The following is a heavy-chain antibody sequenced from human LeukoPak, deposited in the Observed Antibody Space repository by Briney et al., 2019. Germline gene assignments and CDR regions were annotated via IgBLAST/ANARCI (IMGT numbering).Heavy chain of an antibody. CDR2: ISSSSSYI. J-gene: IGHJ4*02. V-gene: IGHV3-21*01. CDR3: ARAAIAYCGGDCYSDYFDY. CDR1: GFTFSSYS. D-gene: IGHD2-21*02. Sequence: GGSLRLSCAASGFTFSSYSMNWVRQAPGKGLEWVSSISSSSSYIYYADSVKGRFTISRDNSKNTLYLQMNSLRAEDTAVYYCARAAIAYCGGDCYSDYFDYWGQGTLVTVSS.